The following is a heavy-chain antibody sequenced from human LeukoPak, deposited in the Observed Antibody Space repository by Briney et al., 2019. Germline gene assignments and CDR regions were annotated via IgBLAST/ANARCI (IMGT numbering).Heavy chain of an antibody. J-gene: IGHJ4*02. Sequence: ASVKVSCKASGYTFTSYYMHWVRQAPGQGLEWMGIINPSGGSTSYAQKFQGRVTMTRDTSTSTVYMGLSSLRSEDTAVYYCARAHYYGSGSPTAIEDYWGQGTLVTVSS. V-gene: IGHV1-46*01. D-gene: IGHD3-10*01. CDR1: GYTFTSYY. CDR3: ARAHYYGSGSPTAIEDY. CDR2: INPSGGST.